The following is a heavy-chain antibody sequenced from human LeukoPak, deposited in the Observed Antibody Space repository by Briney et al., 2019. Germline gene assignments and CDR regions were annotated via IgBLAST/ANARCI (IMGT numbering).Heavy chain of an antibody. CDR2: VYSTGTT. CDR1: GGSLSPYY. J-gene: IGHJ6*03. CDR3: ARSGSYSGYYYYYMDV. D-gene: IGHD1-26*01. Sequence: SDTLSLTCTVSGGSLSPYYWTWIRQSPGKGLEWIGYVYSTGTTNYNPSLKSRVTMSVDTSMNQFSLKLSSVTAADTAVYYCARSGSYSGYYYYYMDVWGKGTTVTVSS. V-gene: IGHV4-59*07.